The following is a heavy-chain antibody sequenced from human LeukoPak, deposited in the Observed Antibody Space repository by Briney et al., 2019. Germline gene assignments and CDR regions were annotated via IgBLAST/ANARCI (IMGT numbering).Heavy chain of an antibody. J-gene: IGHJ4*02. CDR3: AKDQNFVGWGDGYNSWFDY. V-gene: IGHV3-66*01. CDR1: GFTVSNNY. D-gene: IGHD5-24*01. Sequence: GGSLRLSCAASGFTVSNNYMRWVRQAPGKGLEWVSLIYSGGSTYYADSVKGRFIISRDNSKNTLYLQMNSLRAEDTAVYYCAKDQNFVGWGDGYNSWFDYWGQGTLVTVSS. CDR2: IYSGGST.